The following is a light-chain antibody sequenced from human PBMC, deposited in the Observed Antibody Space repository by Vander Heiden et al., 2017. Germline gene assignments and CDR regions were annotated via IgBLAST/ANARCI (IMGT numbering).Light chain of an antibody. CDR2: GAS. CDR1: QSVSSD. CDR3: QQYNDWPRT. Sequence: DIVMTPSPSTLSVSPGERATLSCRASQSVSSDLAWYQQNPGQAPRLLIYGASTRATGIPARFGGSGSGTEFTLTISRLQSEDFAGYYCQQYNDWPRTFGLGTKVEIQ. V-gene: IGKV3-15*01. J-gene: IGKJ1*01.